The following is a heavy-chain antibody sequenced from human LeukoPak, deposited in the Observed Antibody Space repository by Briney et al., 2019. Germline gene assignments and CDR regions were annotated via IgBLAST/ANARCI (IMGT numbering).Heavy chain of an antibody. CDR2: IWYDGSNK. CDR3: ARGYCSGGSCYRYYFDY. J-gene: IGHJ4*02. D-gene: IGHD2-15*01. Sequence: GRSLRLSCAASGFTFSSYGMHWVRQASGKGLEWVAVIWYDGSNKYYADSVKGRFTISRDNSKNTLYLQMNSLRAEDTAVYYCARGYCSGGSCYRYYFDYWGQGTLVTVSS. CDR1: GFTFSSYG. V-gene: IGHV3-33*01.